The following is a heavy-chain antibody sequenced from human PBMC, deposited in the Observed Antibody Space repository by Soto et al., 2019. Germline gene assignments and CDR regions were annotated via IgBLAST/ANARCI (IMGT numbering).Heavy chain of an antibody. V-gene: IGHV4-4*02. CDR3: AGDVPRQNWFDL. CDR1: GGSISSSNW. D-gene: IGHD7-27*01. J-gene: IGHJ5*02. CDR2: IYHSGST. Sequence: QVQLQESGPGLVKPSGTLSLTCAVSGGSISSSNWWSWVRQPPGKGLEWIGEIYHSGSTNYNPSRKNQLTISVDKSKNQFSRKLSSVTAAETAVYYCAGDVPRQNWFDLWGHGTMVTVSS.